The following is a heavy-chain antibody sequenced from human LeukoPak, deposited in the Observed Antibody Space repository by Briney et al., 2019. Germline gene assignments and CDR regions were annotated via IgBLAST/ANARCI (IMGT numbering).Heavy chain of an antibody. CDR1: GGSFSGYY. J-gene: IGHJ4*02. CDR3: ARGYDSSGYLY. D-gene: IGHD3-22*01. CDR2: INHSGST. V-gene: IGHV4-34*01. Sequence: KPLETLSLTRAVYGGSFSGYYWSWIRQPPGKGLEWIGEINHSGSTNYNPSLKSRVTISVDTSKNQFSLKLSSVTAADTAVYYCARGYDSSGYLYWGQGTLVTVSS.